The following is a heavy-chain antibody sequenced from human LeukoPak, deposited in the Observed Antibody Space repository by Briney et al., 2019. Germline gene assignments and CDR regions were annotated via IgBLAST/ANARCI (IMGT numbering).Heavy chain of an antibody. J-gene: IGHJ6*03. CDR1: GYTFTSYG. CDR2: ISAYNGNT. V-gene: IGHV1-18*01. D-gene: IGHD2-2*01. Sequence: ASVKVSCKASGYTFTSYGISWVRQAPGQGLEWMGWISAYNGNTNYAQKLQGRVTMTTDTSTSTAYMELRSLRSDDTAVYYCARDTPLNCSSASCYSYYYYYMDVWGKGTTVTISS. CDR3: ARDTPLNCSSASCYSYYYYYMDV.